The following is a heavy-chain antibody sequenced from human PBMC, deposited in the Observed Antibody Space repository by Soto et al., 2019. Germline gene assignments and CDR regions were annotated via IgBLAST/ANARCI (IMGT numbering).Heavy chain of an antibody. CDR2: ISYDGSNK. D-gene: IGHD4-17*01. J-gene: IGHJ4*02. V-gene: IGHV3-30-3*01. CDR1: GFTFSNYA. CDR3: ARRPVTYYFDY. Sequence: QVQLVESGGGVVQPGRSLRLSCAASGFTFSNYAMHWDRQAPGKGLEWVAVISYDGSNKYYADSVKGRFTISRDNSKNTLYLQMNSLRAEDTAVYYCARRPVTYYFDYWGQGTLVTVSS.